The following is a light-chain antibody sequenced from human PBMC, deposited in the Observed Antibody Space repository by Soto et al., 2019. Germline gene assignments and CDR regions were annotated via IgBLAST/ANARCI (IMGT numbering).Light chain of an antibody. CDR1: SNDVGGYDF. CDR3: SSYAGTYYYVA. V-gene: IGLV2-11*01. J-gene: IGLJ2*01. Sequence: QSALTQPRSVSGSPGQSVTISCTGTSNDVGGYDFVSWYQQHPGKAPKLMIYDVSSRPSGVPDRFSGSKSGNTASLTVSGLQAEDEADYYCSSYAGTYYYVAFGGGTKLTVL. CDR2: DVS.